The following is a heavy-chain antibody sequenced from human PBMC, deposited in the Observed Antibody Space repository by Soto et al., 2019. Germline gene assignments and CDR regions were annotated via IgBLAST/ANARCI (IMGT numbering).Heavy chain of an antibody. CDR3: ARGAAVVGLPFDY. CDR1: GFTFRSYG. D-gene: IGHD6-19*01. Sequence: GGSLRLSCAASGFTFRSYGMHWVRQAPGKGLEWVAVIWYDGSNKYYADSVKGRFTISRDNLKNTLYLQMNSLRVEDTAVYYCARGAAVVGLPFDYWGQGTLVTVSS. CDR2: IWYDGSNK. V-gene: IGHV3-33*01. J-gene: IGHJ4*02.